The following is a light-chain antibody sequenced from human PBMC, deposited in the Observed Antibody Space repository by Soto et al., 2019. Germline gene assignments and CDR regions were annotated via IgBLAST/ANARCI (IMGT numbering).Light chain of an antibody. CDR1: SSNIGSNP. CDR3: AAWDDSLNGHVV. CDR2: GNN. J-gene: IGLJ2*01. Sequence: QPVLTQPPSASGTPGQRVSISCSGSSSNIGSNPVNWYQHLPGTAPKLLIYGNNERPSGVPDRFSGSKSGTSASLAISGLQSEDEADYYCAAWDDSLNGHVVFGGGTKLTVL. V-gene: IGLV1-44*01.